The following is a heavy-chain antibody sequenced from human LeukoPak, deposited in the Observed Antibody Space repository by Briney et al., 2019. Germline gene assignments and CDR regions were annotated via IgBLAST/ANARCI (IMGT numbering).Heavy chain of an antibody. D-gene: IGHD5-18*01. CDR1: GFTFSSYW. Sequence: GGSLRLSCAASGFTFSSYWMSWVRQAPGKGLEWVANIKQDGSEKYYVDSVKGRFTISRDNAKNSLYLQMNSLRAEDTAVYYCASHRGGGQLWVDYWGQGTLVTVSS. CDR2: IKQDGSEK. V-gene: IGHV3-7*01. CDR3: ASHRGGGQLWVDY. J-gene: IGHJ4*02.